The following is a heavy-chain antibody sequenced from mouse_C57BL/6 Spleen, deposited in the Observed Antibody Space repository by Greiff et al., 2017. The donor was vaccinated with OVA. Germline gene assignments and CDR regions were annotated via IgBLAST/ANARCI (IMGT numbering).Heavy chain of an antibody. V-gene: IGHV1-80*01. CDR1: GYAFSSYW. CDR3: ARQPSGYAMDY. Sequence: VQLQQSGAELVKPGASVKISCKASGYAFSSYWMSWVKQRPGKGLEWIGQIYPGDGDTNYNGKFKGKATLTADKSSSTAYMQLSSLTSEDSAVYFCARQPSGYAMDYWGQGTSVTVSS. D-gene: IGHD3-1*01. J-gene: IGHJ4*01. CDR2: IYPGDGDT.